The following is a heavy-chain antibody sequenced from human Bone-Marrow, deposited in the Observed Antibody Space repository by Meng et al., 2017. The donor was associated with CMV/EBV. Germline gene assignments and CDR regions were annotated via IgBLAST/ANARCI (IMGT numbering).Heavy chain of an antibody. Sequence: SETLSLTCAVYGGSFSGYYWSWIRQPPGKGLEWIGEINHSGSTNYNPSLKSRVTISVDTSKNQFSLKLSSVTAADTAVYYCARVGRFLAWFDPWGQGTLVTVSS. CDR2: INHSGST. CDR3: ARVGRFLAWFDP. V-gene: IGHV4-34*01. J-gene: IGHJ5*02. CDR1: GGSFSGYY. D-gene: IGHD3-3*01.